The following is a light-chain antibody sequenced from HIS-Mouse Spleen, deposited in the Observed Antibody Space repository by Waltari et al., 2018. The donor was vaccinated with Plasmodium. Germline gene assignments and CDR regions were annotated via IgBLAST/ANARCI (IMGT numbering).Light chain of an antibody. V-gene: IGLV3-10*01. CDR1: ALPKKY. J-gene: IGLJ3*02. CDR2: ADS. CDR3: YSTDSSGNHRV. Sequence: SYELTQPPSVSVSPGQTARITCSGDALPKKYAYWYQQQSGQAPVLVIYADSKRPSGIPERFSGSSSGTMATLTISGAQVEDEADYYCYSTDSSGNHRVFGGGTKLTVL.